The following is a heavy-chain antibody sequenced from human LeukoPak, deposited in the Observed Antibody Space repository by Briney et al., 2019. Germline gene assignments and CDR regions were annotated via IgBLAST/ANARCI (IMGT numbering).Heavy chain of an antibody. CDR2: ISAYNGNT. Sequence: GASVKVSCKASGYTFTSYGISWVRQAPGQGLEWMGWISAYNGNTNYAQKLQGRVTMTTDTSTSTAYMELRSLRSDDTAVYYCARPERLDFSDAFDIWGQGTMVTVSS. CDR1: GYTFTSYG. V-gene: IGHV1-18*01. J-gene: IGHJ3*02. CDR3: ARPERLDFSDAFDI. D-gene: IGHD3-3*01.